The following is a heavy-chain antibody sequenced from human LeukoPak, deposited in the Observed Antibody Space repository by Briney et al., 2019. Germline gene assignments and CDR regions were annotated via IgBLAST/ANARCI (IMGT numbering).Heavy chain of an antibody. J-gene: IGHJ1*01. CDR1: GYTLTGYY. D-gene: IGHD2-15*01. V-gene: IGHV1-2*02. Sequence: ASVKVSCQASGYTLTGYYMHWVRQAPGQGLEWMGWINPNRGGTNYAQKFQGRVTMTRDTSISTAYMELSRLRSDDTAVYYGARAALPEVDFQHWGQGTLVTVSS. CDR2: INPNRGGT. CDR3: ARAALPEVDFQH.